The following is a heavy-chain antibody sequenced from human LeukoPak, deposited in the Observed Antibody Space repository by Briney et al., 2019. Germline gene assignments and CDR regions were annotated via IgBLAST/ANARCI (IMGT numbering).Heavy chain of an antibody. Sequence: PGGSLRLSCAASGFTFSSYAMHWVRQAPGKGLEWVAVISYDGSNKYYADSVKGRFTISRDNSKNTLYLQMNSLRAEDTAVYYCARVNYDFWSGYLYYYYYMDVWGKGTTVTVSS. J-gene: IGHJ6*03. D-gene: IGHD3-3*01. V-gene: IGHV3-30*04. CDR2: ISYDGSNK. CDR1: GFTFSSYA. CDR3: ARVNYDFWSGYLYYYYYMDV.